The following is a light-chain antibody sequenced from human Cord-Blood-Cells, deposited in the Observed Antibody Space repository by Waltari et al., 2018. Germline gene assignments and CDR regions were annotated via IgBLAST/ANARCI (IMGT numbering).Light chain of an antibody. CDR2: YDS. J-gene: IGLJ3*02. V-gene: IGLV3-21*04. CDR3: QVWDSSSDLWV. CDR1: NIGSKS. Sequence: SYVLTQPPSVSVAPGKTARITCGGNNIGSKSVHGYQQKPGQAPVLVIYYDSARPSGIPERFSGSNSGNTATLTISRVEAGDEADYYCQVWDSSSDLWVFGGGTKLTVL.